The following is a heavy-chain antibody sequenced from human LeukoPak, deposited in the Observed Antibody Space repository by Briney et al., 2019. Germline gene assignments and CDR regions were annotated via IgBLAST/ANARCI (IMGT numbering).Heavy chain of an antibody. Sequence: SETLSLTCTVSGGSISSSSYYWSWIRQPPGKGLEWIGYIYYSGSTNYNPSLKSRVTISVDTSKNQFSLKLSSVTAADTAVYYCARDDCNGGSCFSPGGNWFDPWGQGTLVIVSS. CDR3: ARDDCNGGSCFSPGGNWFDP. CDR2: IYYSGST. J-gene: IGHJ5*02. CDR1: GGSISSSSYY. V-gene: IGHV4-61*01. D-gene: IGHD2-15*01.